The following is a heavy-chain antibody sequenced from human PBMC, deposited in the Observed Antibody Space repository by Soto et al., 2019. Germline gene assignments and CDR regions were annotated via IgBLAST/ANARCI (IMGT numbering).Heavy chain of an antibody. CDR2: IYHSGST. CDR3: ARVLTP. J-gene: IGHJ5*02. Sequence: PSDTLSLTCAVSGGSISSGGYSWSWIRQPPGKGLEWIGYIYHSGSTYYNPSLKSRVTISVDRSKNHFSLKLSSLTAADTAVYYCARVLTPWGQGTLVTVSS. V-gene: IGHV4-30-2*01. CDR1: GGSISSGGYS.